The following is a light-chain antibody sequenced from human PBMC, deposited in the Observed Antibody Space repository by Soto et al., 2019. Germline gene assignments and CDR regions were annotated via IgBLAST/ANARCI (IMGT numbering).Light chain of an antibody. J-gene: IGLJ1*01. V-gene: IGLV2-8*01. CDR2: EVS. CDR1: SSDVGGYNY. CDR3: SSYAGSNNCV. Sequence: QSALTQPPSASGSPGQSVTISCTGTSSDVGGYNYVSWYQQHPGKAPKLMIYEVSKRPSGVPDCFSGSKSGNTASLTVSGLQAEDEADYSCSSYAGSNNCVFGTGTKVTVL.